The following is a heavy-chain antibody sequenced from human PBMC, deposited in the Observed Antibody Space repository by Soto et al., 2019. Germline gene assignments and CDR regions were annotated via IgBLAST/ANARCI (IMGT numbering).Heavy chain of an antibody. V-gene: IGHV3-23*01. D-gene: IGHD3-16*02. CDR2: VTGNGDTA. CDR3: AKDQWFYDHFCGSFRYPLYFDL. Sequence: GESLSLSCTGSVVTFSSYAMSWGRQAPGKGKEWVSGVTGNGDTAYYADSVKGRFSISRDNSKKTLYLQMESLRAEDTAVYFGAKDQWFYDHFCGSFRYPLYFDLGGKGPLVTV. CDR1: VVTFSSYA. J-gene: IGHJ4*02.